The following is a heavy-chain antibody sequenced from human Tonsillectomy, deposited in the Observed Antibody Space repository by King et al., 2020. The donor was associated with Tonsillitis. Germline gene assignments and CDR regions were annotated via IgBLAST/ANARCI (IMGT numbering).Heavy chain of an antibody. CDR3: AIFRRTWGY. J-gene: IGHJ4*02. Sequence: VQLVESGGGLVQPGGSLRLSCTASGFTFSDHDTDWVRQAPGKGLEWVGRSRSKNKGYTTEYAASVKGRFTISRDASMNSLYLQLNSLKTEDTAVYYCAIFRRTWGYWGQGTLVTVSS. CDR2: SRSKNKGYTT. D-gene: IGHD3-16*01. V-gene: IGHV3-72*01. CDR1: GFTFSDHD.